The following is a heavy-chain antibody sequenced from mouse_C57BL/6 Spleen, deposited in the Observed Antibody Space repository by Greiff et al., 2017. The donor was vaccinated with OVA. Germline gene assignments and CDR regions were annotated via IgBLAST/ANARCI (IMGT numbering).Heavy chain of an antibody. V-gene: IGHV1-15*01. D-gene: IGHD3-1*01. CDR2: IDPETGGT. Sequence: QVQLQQSGAELVRPGASVTLSCKASGYTFTDYEMHWVKQTPVPGLEWIGAIDPETGGTAYNQKFKGTAILTADKSSSTAYMELRSLTSEDSAGEYCTRGGSVAYWGQGALVTVSA. CDR1: GYTFTDYE. CDR3: TRGGSVAY. J-gene: IGHJ3*01.